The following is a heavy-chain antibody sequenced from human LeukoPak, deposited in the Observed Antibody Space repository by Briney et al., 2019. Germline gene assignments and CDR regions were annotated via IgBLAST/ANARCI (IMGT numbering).Heavy chain of an antibody. J-gene: IGHJ4*02. Sequence: GGALRLSCAASGFTFSSYERNWFRHAPGKGMARVSYIRSSGSTIKRADSVKGRFTISRDNAKNSLYLQMNSLRAEDTAVYYCARDHPSLYFDYWGQGTLVTVSS. CDR2: IRSSGSTI. V-gene: IGHV3-48*03. CDR3: ARDHPSLYFDY. CDR1: GFTFSSYE.